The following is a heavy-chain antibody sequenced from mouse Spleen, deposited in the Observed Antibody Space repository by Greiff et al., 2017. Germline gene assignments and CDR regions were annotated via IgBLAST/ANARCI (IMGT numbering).Heavy chain of an antibody. CDR1: GFSLTSYG. CDR2: IWSGGST. D-gene: IGHD1-1*01. J-gene: IGHJ3*01. V-gene: IGHV2-2*01. CDR3: ASITTVAY. Sequence: VRLMESGPGLVQPSQSLSITCTVSGFSLTSYGVHWVRQSPGKGLEWLGVIWSGGSTDYNAAFISRLSISKDNSKSQVFFKMNSLQADDTAIYYCASITTVAYWGQGTLVTVSA.